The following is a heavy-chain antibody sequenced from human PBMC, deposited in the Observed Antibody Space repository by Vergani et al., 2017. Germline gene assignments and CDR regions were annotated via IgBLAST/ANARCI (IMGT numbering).Heavy chain of an antibody. V-gene: IGHV4-34*01. CDR3: ARGGGGAGYSSSWMRRFDY. D-gene: IGHD6-13*01. CDR2: INHSGST. CDR1: GGSFSGYY. Sequence: QVQLQQWGAGLLKPSEPLSLTCAVYGGSFSGYYWSWIRQPPGKGLEWVGEINHSGSTNYNPSLKSRVTISGDTSKNQFSLKLSSVTAADTGVYACARGGGGAGYSSSWMRRFDYWGQGTLVTVSS. J-gene: IGHJ4*02.